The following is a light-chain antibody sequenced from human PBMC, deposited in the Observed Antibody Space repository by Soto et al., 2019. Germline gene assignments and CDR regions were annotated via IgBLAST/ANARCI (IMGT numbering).Light chain of an antibody. CDR1: QSVDRNY. J-gene: IGKJ2*01. CDR3: QQYGGSPRT. Sequence: EIVLTQSPGTLSLSPGARATLSCRASQSVDRNYLAWYQHKPGQAPRLLIYGASTRATGIPDRFSGSGSGTDFTLTISRLEPEDFAIYHCQQYGGSPRTFGQGTKLEIK. V-gene: IGKV3-20*01. CDR2: GAS.